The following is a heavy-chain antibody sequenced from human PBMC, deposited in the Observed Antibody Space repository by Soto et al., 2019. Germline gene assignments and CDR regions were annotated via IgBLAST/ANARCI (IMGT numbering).Heavy chain of an antibody. CDR1: GFTFSSYG. D-gene: IGHD2-15*01. CDR3: AREIGGGSGMDV. V-gene: IGHV3-33*01. J-gene: IGHJ6*02. CDR2: IWYDGSNK. Sequence: GGSLRLSCAASGFTFSSYGMHWVRQAPGKGLEWVAVIWYDGSNKYYADSVKGRFTISRDNSKNTLYLQMNSLRAEDTAVYYCAREIGGGSGMDVWGQGTTVTVSS.